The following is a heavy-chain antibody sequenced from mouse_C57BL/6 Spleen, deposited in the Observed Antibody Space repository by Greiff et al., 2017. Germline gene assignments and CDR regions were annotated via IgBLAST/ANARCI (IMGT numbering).Heavy chain of an antibody. Sequence: QVQLQQPGAELVMPGASVKLSCKASGYTFTSYWMHWVKQRPGQGLEWIGEIDPSDSYTNYNQKFKGKSTLTVDKSSSTAYMQLSSLTSEDSAVYYCARRSASPMDYWGQGTSVTVSS. CDR1: GYTFTSYW. CDR3: ARRSASPMDY. J-gene: IGHJ4*01. D-gene: IGHD6-1*01. V-gene: IGHV1-69*01. CDR2: IDPSDSYT.